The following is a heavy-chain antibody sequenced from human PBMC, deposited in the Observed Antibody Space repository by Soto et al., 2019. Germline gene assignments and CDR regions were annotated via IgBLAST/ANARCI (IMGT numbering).Heavy chain of an antibody. CDR2: IWYDGSNK. CDR1: GFTFSSYG. J-gene: IGHJ6*03. Sequence: GGSLRLSCAASGFTFSSYGMHWVRQAPGKGLEWVAVIWYDGSNKYYADSVKGRFTISRDNSKNTLYLQMNSLRAEDTAVYYCARVPGLPYYYYYMDVWGKGTTVTVSS. V-gene: IGHV3-33*01. CDR3: ARVPGLPYYYYYMDV.